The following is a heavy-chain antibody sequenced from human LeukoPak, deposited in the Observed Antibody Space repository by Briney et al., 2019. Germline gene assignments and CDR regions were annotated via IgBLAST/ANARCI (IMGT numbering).Heavy chain of an antibody. D-gene: IGHD2-2*01. J-gene: IGHJ4*02. Sequence: ASVKVSCKASGYTFTSYGISWVRQAPGQGLEWMGWISAYNGNTNYAQKLQGRVTMTTDTSTSTAYMELRSLRSDDTAVYYCASKSGYCSSTSCFYYFDYWGQGTLVTVS. CDR1: GYTFTSYG. CDR3: ASKSGYCSSTSCFYYFDY. V-gene: IGHV1-18*01. CDR2: ISAYNGNT.